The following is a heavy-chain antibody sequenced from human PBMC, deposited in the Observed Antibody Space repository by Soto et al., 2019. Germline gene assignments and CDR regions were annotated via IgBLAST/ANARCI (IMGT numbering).Heavy chain of an antibody. Sequence: QLQLQESGPGLVKPSETLSLTCNVSGGSISSSRSYWAWFRQPPGKELEGSANIFYAGNTYYNQSVKSRVTVSVDTSKNQFSLKLDSVTAADTAVYYCARQAAAHGMDLWFVRWGQGTLVTVSS. V-gene: IGHV4-39*01. D-gene: IGHD6-13*01. J-gene: IGHJ5*02. CDR1: GGSISSSRSY. CDR3: ARQAAAHGMDLWFVR. CDR2: IFYAGNT.